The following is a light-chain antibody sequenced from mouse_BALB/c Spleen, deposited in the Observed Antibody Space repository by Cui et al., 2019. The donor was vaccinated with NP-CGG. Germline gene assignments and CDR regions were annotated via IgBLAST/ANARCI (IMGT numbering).Light chain of an antibody. CDR1: TGAVTTSHY. CDR2: GTN. J-gene: IGLJ1*01. Sequence: QAVVTQESALTTSPGETVTLTCRSSTGAVTTSHYANWVQEKPDHLFTGLIGGTNNRAPGIPARFSGPLIGDKAALTITGAQTEDEAIYFCALWYSNHWVFGGGTKLTVL. CDR3: ALWYSNHWV. V-gene: IGLV1*01.